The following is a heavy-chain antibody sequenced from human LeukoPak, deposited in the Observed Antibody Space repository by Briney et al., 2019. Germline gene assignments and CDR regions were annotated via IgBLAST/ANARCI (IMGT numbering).Heavy chain of an antibody. V-gene: IGHV4-59*01. CDR1: GGSISSYY. Sequence: SETLPLTCTVSGGSISSYYWSWIRQPPGKGLEWIGYIHYTGSTNYNPSLKSRVTISVDTSKNQFSLKLSSVTAADTAVYYCAQSPLGMVWGQGTLVTVSS. CDR3: AQSPLGMV. D-gene: IGHD7-27*01. CDR2: IHYTGST. J-gene: IGHJ4*02.